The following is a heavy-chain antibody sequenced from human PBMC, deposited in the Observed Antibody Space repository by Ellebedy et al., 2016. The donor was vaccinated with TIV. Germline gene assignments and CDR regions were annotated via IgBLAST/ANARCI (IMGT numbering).Heavy chain of an antibody. CDR1: GFTVSANY. CDR2: IYSGGAT. Sequence: GESLKISCAMSGFTVSANYMSWVRQAPGKGLEWVSVIYSGGATYYADSVKGRFTISRDNSKNTLYLQMNSLRAEDTAVYYCARDLGTDYWGQGTLVTVSS. CDR3: ARDLGTDY. V-gene: IGHV3-66*01. J-gene: IGHJ4*02. D-gene: IGHD1-1*01.